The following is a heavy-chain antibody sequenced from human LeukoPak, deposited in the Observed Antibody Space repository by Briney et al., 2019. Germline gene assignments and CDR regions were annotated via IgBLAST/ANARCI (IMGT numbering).Heavy chain of an antibody. CDR3: ARDQRLGYYYYGMDV. V-gene: IGHV4-39*02. J-gene: IGHJ6*02. Sequence: SETLSLTCTVSGGSICRSRYYWGWIRQPPGKGLEWIGSIHYTGSTYYNPSLKSRVTISVDTSKNQFSLKVSSVTAADTAVYYCARDQRLGYYYYGMDVWGQGTTVTVSS. CDR1: GGSICRSRYY. CDR2: IHYTGST. D-gene: IGHD6-25*01.